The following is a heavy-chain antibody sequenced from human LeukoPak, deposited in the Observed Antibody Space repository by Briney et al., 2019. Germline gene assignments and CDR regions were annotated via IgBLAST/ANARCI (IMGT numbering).Heavy chain of an antibody. CDR2: ISDDGRDK. CDR3: ARQGNSPQYHHQYLDV. D-gene: IGHD1-1*01. J-gene: IGHJ6*04. V-gene: IGHV3-30*01. CDR1: GFTFGSHA. Sequence: GRSLRLSCAASGFTFGSHAFHWVRQAPGKGLEWVAGISDDGRDKFYAESVKGRFTVSRDNSKNSVYVQMTSLRREDTAVYYCARQGNSPQYHHQYLDVWGKGTTATVSS.